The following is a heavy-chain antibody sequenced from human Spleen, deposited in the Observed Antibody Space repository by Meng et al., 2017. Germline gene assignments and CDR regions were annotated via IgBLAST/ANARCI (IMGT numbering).Heavy chain of an antibody. CDR2: IIPIFGTA. CDR3: SRGHSGSYSGSYGMDV. V-gene: IGHV1-69*05. Sequence: SVKVSCKASGGTFSSYAISWVRQAPGQGLEWMGGIIPIFGTANYAQKFQGRVTITTDESTSTAYMELSSLRSDDTAVYYCSRGHSGSYSGSYGMDVWGQGTTVTVSS. J-gene: IGHJ6*02. D-gene: IGHD1-26*01. CDR1: GGTFSSYA.